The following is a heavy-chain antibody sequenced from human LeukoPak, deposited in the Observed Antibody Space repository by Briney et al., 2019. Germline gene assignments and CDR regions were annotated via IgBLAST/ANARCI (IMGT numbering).Heavy chain of an antibody. CDR2: INPNSGGT. J-gene: IGHJ4*02. CDR3: ARGSRQPYYYGSGSYYCDY. D-gene: IGHD3-10*01. V-gene: IGHV1-2*04. Sequence: ASVKVSCKASGYTFTGYYMHWVRQAPGQGLEWMGWINPNSGGTNYAQKFQGWVTMTRDTPISTAYMELSRLRSDDTAVYYCARGSRQPYYYGSGSYYCDYWGQGTLVTVSS. CDR1: GYTFTGYY.